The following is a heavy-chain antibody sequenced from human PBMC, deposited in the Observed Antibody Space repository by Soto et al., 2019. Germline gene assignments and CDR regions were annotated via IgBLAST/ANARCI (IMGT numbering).Heavy chain of an antibody. CDR2: IYFSGST. D-gene: IGHD1-26*01. Sequence: QVKLQESGPGLVKPSETLSLTCTVSGGSISSSSYYWGWIRQPPGKGLEWIGTIYFSGSTYYNPSLKSRVTIYVDTSKNQFSPKLSSVTAADTAVYYCARLPYSTSLDYWGQGTLVTVSS. CDR1: GGSISSSSYY. J-gene: IGHJ4*02. V-gene: IGHV4-39*01. CDR3: ARLPYSTSLDY.